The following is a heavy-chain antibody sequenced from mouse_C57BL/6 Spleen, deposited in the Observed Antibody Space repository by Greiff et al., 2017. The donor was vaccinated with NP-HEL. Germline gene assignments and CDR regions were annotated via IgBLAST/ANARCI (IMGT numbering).Heavy chain of an antibody. CDR1: GYTFTSYW. CDR3: AINAAAQPHCMDY. CDR2: IHPSDSDT. J-gene: IGHJ4*01. V-gene: IGHV1-74*01. D-gene: IGHD3-2*02. Sequence: QVQLKQPGAELVKPGASVKVSCKASGYTFTSYWMHWVKQRPGQGLEWIGRIHPSDSDTNYNQKFKGKATLTVDKSSSTAYMQLSSLTSEDSAVYYCAINAAAQPHCMDYWGQGTSVTVSS.